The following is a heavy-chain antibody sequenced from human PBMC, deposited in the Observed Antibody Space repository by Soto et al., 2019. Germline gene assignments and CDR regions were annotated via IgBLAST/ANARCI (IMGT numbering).Heavy chain of an antibody. Sequence: SETLSLTCTVSGGSISSSSHYWGWIRQPPGKGLEWIGSVYYTGSTYYNPSLKSRVTISVDPSGNLFSLKLNAVTAADTAVYYCARGHGGITVFGAPGHFDYWGQGTLVTVSS. CDR1: GGSISSSSHY. CDR3: ARGHGGITVFGAPGHFDY. V-gene: IGHV4-39*01. CDR2: VYYTGST. D-gene: IGHD3-3*01. J-gene: IGHJ4*02.